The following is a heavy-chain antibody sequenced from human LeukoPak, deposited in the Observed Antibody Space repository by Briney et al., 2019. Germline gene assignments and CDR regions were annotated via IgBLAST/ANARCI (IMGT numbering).Heavy chain of an antibody. J-gene: IGHJ6*02. CDR3: ARDCSSTSCYTRYYYYGMDV. V-gene: IGHV1-18*01. CDR2: ISAYNGNT. CDR1: GYTFTSYG. D-gene: IGHD2-2*02. Sequence: ASVKVSCKASGYTFTSYGISWVRQAPGQGLEWMGWISAYNGNTNYAQKLQGRVTMTTDTSTSTAYMELRGLRSDDTAVYYCARDCSSTSCYTRYYYYGMDVWGQGTTVTVSS.